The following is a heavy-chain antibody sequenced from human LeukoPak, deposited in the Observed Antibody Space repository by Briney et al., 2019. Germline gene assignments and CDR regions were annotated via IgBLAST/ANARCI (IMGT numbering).Heavy chain of an antibody. D-gene: IGHD3-10*01. Sequence: GGSLRLSCACSGFTFNTYTMNWVRQAPGKGLEWVSSISPAAISTWNADSVKGRFIISRDNAENSVFLQMNSLRAEDTAIYYCGRDVGGETGAGDHWGQGILITVSS. J-gene: IGHJ4*02. CDR2: ISPAAIST. CDR1: GFTFNTYT. V-gene: IGHV3-21*03. CDR3: GRDVGGETGAGDH.